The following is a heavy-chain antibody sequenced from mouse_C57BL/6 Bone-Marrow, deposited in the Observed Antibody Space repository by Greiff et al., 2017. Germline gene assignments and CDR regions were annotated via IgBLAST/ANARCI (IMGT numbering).Heavy chain of an antibody. V-gene: IGHV1-63*01. J-gene: IGHJ3*01. CDR2: IYPGGGYT. Sequence: QVQLKQSGAELVRPGTSVKMSCKASGYTFTNYWIGWAKQRPGHGLEWIGDIYPGGGYTNYNEKFKGKATLTADKSSSTAYMQFSSLTSEDSAIYYCARTFYDGDDAGFAYWGQGTLVTVSA. CDR1: GYTFTNYW. CDR3: ARTFYDGDDAGFAY. D-gene: IGHD2-2*01.